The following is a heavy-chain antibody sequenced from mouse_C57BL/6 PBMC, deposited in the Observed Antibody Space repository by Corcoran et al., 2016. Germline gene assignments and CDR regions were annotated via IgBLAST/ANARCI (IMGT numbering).Heavy chain of an antibody. CDR2: INTYSGVP. J-gene: IGHJ1*03. V-gene: IGHV9-3*01. CDR1: GYTFTTYG. Sequence: QIQLVQSGPELKKPGETVKISCKASGYTFTTYGMSWVKQAPGKGLKWMGWINTYSGVPTYADDFKGRFAFSLETSASTAYLQINNRKNEDTATYFCARIYGSSEWYFDVWGTGTTVTVSS. D-gene: IGHD1-1*01. CDR3: ARIYGSSEWYFDV.